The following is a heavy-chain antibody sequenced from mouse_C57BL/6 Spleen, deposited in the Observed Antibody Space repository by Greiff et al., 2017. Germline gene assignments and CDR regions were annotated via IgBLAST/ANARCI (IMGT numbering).Heavy chain of an antibody. J-gene: IGHJ4*01. D-gene: IGHD1-1*01. CDR2: IYPGDGDT. V-gene: IGHV1-80*01. CDR1: GYAFSSYW. CDR3: ARNYGSSRYYAMDY. Sequence: VQLQQSGAELVKPGASVKISCKASGYAFSSYWMNWVKQRPGQGLEWIGQIYPGDGDTNYNGKFKGKATLTADKSSSTAYMQLSSLTSEDSAVYFCARNYGSSRYYAMDYWGQGTSVTVSS.